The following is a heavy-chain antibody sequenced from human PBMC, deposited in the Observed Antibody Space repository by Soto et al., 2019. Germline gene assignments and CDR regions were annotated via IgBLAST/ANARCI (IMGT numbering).Heavy chain of an antibody. CDR3: VASLAASGLNWLDP. CDR2: IFANGHT. CDR1: GGSISEKY. D-gene: IGHD6-13*01. Sequence: LSLTCIVSGGSISEKYWNWVRQPPGKGLEWIGLIFANGHTDYNPSLKSRVTMSVDASKNQFSLRLTSMTAADTAVYYCVASLAASGLNWLDPWGRGTLVTVSS. J-gene: IGHJ5*02. V-gene: IGHV4-4*07.